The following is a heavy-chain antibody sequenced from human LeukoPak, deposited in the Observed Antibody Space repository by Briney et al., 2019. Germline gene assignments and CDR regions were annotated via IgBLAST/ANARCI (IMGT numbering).Heavy chain of an antibody. CDR2: ISWNSGSI. V-gene: IGHV3-9*01. CDR1: GFTFDDYA. CDR3: AKGTTYYVILTGYRPGFDY. D-gene: IGHD3-9*01. J-gene: IGHJ4*02. Sequence: GGSLRLSCAASGFTFDDYAMHWVRQAPGKGLEWVSGISWNSGSIGYADSVKGRFTISRDNAKNSLYLQMNSLRAEDTALYYCAKGTTYYVILTGYRPGFDYWGQGTLVTVSS.